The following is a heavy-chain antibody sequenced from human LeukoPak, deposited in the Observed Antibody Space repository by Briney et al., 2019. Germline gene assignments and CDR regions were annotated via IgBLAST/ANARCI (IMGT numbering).Heavy chain of an antibody. V-gene: IGHV3-53*01. CDR2: IYSGGST. CDR1: GFTVSSNY. Sequence: GGSLRLSCAASGFTVSSNYMSWVRQAPGKGLEWVSVIYSGGSTYYADSVKGRFTISRGNSKNTLYLQMNSLRDEGTAVYFCARATTTRTRFDYWGQGTLVTVSS. CDR3: ARATTTRTRFDY. J-gene: IGHJ4*02. D-gene: IGHD4-17*01.